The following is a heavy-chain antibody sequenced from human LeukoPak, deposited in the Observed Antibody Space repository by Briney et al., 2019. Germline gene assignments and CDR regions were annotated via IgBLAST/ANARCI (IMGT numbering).Heavy chain of an antibody. CDR1: GGSFRGYY. D-gene: IGHD6-13*01. J-gene: IGHJ6*02. CDR2: SNHSGST. V-gene: IGHV4-34*01. Sequence: SETLSLTCAVYGGSFRGYYWSWLRQPPGKGLEWIGESNHSGSTNYNPSRKSRVTISVDTSKNQFSLKLSSVTAADTAVYYCARVMYSSSWPQGHKSYYYYGMDVWGQGTTVTVSS. CDR3: ARVMYSSSWPQGHKSYYYYGMDV.